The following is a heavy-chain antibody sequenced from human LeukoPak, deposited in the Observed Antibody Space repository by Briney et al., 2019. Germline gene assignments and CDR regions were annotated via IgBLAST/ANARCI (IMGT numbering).Heavy chain of an antibody. CDR2: INPNSGGT. CDR3: ARDTRVAGSSYPFY. D-gene: IGHD6-19*01. Sequence: ASVKVSCKASGYTFTGYYMRWVRQAPGQGLKWMGWINPNSGGTNYAQKFQGRVTMTRDTSISTAYMELSRLRSDDTAVYYCARDTRVAGSSYPFYWGQGTLVTVSS. V-gene: IGHV1-2*02. CDR1: GYTFTGYY. J-gene: IGHJ4*02.